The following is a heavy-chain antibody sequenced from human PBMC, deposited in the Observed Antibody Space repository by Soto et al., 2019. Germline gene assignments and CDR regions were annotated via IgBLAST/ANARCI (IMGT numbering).Heavy chain of an antibody. J-gene: IGHJ4*02. CDR2: ISSSSSYI. CDR3: ARTSGYSSSWYGY. D-gene: IGHD6-13*01. Sequence: GGSLRLSCAASGFTFSSYAMNWVRQAPGKGLEWVSSISSSSSYIYYADSVKGRFTISRDNAKNSLYLQMNSLRAEDTAVYYCARTSGYSSSWYGYWGQGTLVTVSS. CDR1: GFTFSSYA. V-gene: IGHV3-21*01.